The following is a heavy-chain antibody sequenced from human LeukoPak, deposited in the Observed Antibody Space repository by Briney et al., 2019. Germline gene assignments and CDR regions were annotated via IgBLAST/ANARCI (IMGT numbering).Heavy chain of an antibody. J-gene: IGHJ4*02. D-gene: IGHD6-13*01. CDR3: AKDIGQLVLGFADY. Sequence: GGSLRLSCAASGFTFSSYGMHWVRQAPGKGLEWVAVISYDGSNKYYADSVKGRFTISRDNSKNTLYLQMNSLRAEDTAVYYCAKDIGQLVLGFADYWGQGTLVTVSS. CDR1: GFTFSSYG. CDR2: ISYDGSNK. V-gene: IGHV3-30*18.